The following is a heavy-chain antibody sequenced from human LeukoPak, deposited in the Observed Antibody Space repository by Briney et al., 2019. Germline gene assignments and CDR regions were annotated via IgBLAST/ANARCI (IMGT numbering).Heavy chain of an antibody. Sequence: ASVKVSCKASGGAFSSYAISWVRQAPGQGLEWVGGIIPIFGTANYAQKFQGRVTITADESTSTAYMELSSLRSEDTAVYYCARECNPVAGTAIRFDPWGQGTLVTVSS. D-gene: IGHD6-19*01. J-gene: IGHJ5*02. V-gene: IGHV1-69*13. CDR2: IIPIFGTA. CDR3: ARECNPVAGTAIRFDP. CDR1: GGAFSSYA.